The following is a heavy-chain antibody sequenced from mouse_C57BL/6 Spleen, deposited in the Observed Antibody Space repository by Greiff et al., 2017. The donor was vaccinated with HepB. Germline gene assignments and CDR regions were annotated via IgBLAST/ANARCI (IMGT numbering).Heavy chain of an antibody. CDR1: GYTFTSYW. CDR2: IYPGSGST. Sequence: QVQLQQPGAELVKPGASVKLSCKASGYTFTSYWITWVKQRPGQGLEWIGDIYPGSGSTNYNEKFKSKATLTVDTSSSTAYMQLSSLTSEDSAVYYCARMSAFPDYYAMDYWGQGTSVTVSA. J-gene: IGHJ4*01. V-gene: IGHV1-55*01. CDR3: ARMSAFPDYYAMDY. D-gene: IGHD6-1*01.